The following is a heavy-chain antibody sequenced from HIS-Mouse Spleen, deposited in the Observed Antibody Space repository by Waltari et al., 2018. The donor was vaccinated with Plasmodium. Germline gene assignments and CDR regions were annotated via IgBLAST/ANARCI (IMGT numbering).Heavy chain of an antibody. Sequence: QVQIQQWGAGLLKPSETLSPTSAVYGGSFSGYYWSWIRQPPGKGLEWIGEINHSGSTNYNPSLKSRVTISVDTSKNQFSLKLSSVTAADTAVYYCASSGSGSYYYWGQGTLVTVSS. CDR2: INHSGST. CDR3: ASSGSGSYYY. J-gene: IGHJ4*02. V-gene: IGHV4-34*01. CDR1: GGSFSGYY. D-gene: IGHD3-10*01.